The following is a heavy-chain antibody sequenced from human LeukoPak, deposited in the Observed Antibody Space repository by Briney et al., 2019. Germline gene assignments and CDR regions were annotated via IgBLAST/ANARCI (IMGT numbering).Heavy chain of an antibody. J-gene: IGHJ4*02. V-gene: IGHV3-49*04. D-gene: IGHD2-2*01. CDR1: GFTFGDYA. CDR3: TTSLGYCSSTSCFDFDY. Sequence: GGSLRLSCTASGFTFGDYAMSWVRQAPGKGLEWVGFIISKAYGGTTEYAASVKGRFTISRDDSKSIAYLQMNTLKTEDTVVYYCTTSLGYCSSTSCFDFDYWGQGTLVTVSS. CDR2: IISKAYGGTT.